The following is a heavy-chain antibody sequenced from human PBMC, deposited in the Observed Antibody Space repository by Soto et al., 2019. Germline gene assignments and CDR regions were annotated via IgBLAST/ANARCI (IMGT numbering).Heavy chain of an antibody. CDR1: GYTFSRYA. Sequence: ASVKVSCKASGYTFSRYAIHWVRQAPGERLEWMGWINAGKGDRKYSQKFQDRVTITWDTSATTIYMELRSPRSEDTAVYYCARVRTGLGWDYWGQGTLVTVSS. CDR3: ARVRTGLGWDY. D-gene: IGHD6-19*01. J-gene: IGHJ4*02. V-gene: IGHV1-3*01. CDR2: INAGKGDR.